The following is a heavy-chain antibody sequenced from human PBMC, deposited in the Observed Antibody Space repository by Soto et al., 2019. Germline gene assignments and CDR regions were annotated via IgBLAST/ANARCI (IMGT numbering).Heavy chain of an antibody. D-gene: IGHD2-15*01. V-gene: IGHV4-30-4*01. CDR3: ARARGARYFDY. CDR1: GGSISSGDYY. CDR2: IYYSGST. Sequence: QVQLQESGPGLVKPSQTLSLTCTVSGGSISSGDYYWSWIRQPPGKGLEWIGYIYYSGSTYYNPSLKSRVTLAVDTSTNQFSLKLSSVPAADTAVYYCARARGARYFDYWGQGTLVTVSS. J-gene: IGHJ4*02.